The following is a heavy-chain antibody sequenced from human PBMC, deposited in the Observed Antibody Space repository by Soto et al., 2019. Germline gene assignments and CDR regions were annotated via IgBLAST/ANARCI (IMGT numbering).Heavy chain of an antibody. CDR2: ISAYNGNT. CDR3: AREQSDGSGSYISLHFDY. V-gene: IGHV1-18*01. J-gene: IGHJ4*02. CDR1: GYTFTSYG. D-gene: IGHD3-10*01. Sequence: GASVKVSCKASGYTFTSYGISWVRQAPGQGLEWMGWISAYNGNTNYAQKLQGRVTMTTDTSTSTAYMELRSLRSDDTAVYYCAREQSDGSGSYISLHFDYWGQGTLVT.